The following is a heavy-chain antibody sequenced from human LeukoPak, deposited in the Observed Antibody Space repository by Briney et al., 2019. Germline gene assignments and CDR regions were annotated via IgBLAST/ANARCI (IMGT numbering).Heavy chain of an antibody. V-gene: IGHV3-21*01. CDR2: ISSSSSYI. J-gene: IGHJ4*02. CDR3: ARAPYVELQGDY. D-gene: IGHD3-10*01. Sequence: SGGSLRLSCAASGFTFSSYSMNWVRQAPGKGLEWVSSISSSSSYIYYADSVKGRFTISRDNAKNSLYLQMNSLRAEDTAVYYCARAPYVELQGDYWGQGTLVTVSS. CDR1: GFTFSSYS.